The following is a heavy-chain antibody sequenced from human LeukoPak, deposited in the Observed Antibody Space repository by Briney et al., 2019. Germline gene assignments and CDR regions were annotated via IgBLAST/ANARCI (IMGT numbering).Heavy chain of an antibody. Sequence: PGASLRLSCAASGFTFSSYAMSWVRQAPGKGLEWVSAISGSGGSTYYADSVKGRFTISRDNSKNTLYLQMNSLRAEDTAVYYCAKSPNFIVVVVAVTSSFDYWGQGTLVTVSS. D-gene: IGHD2-15*01. CDR3: AKSPNFIVVVVAVTSSFDY. J-gene: IGHJ4*02. CDR1: GFTFSSYA. CDR2: ISGSGGST. V-gene: IGHV3-23*01.